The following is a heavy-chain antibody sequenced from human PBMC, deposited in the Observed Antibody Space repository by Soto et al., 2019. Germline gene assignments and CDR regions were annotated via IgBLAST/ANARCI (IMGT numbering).Heavy chain of an antibody. CDR1: GYTFTGYY. D-gene: IGHD1-26*01. V-gene: IGHV1-2*04. J-gene: IGHJ3*02. CDR3: ARVLSQWDDAFDI. CDR2: INPNSGGT. Sequence: GASVKVSCKASGYTFTGYYMHWVRQAPGQGLEWMGWINPNSGGTNYAQKFQGWVTMTRDTSISTAYMELSRLRSDDTAVYYCARVLSQWDDAFDIWGQGTMVTVSS.